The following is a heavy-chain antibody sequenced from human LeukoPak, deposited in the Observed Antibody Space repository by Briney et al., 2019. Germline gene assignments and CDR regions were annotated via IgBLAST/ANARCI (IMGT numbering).Heavy chain of an antibody. Sequence: SETLSLTCTVSGGSISSYYWSWIRQPPGKGPEWIGYIYYSGSTNYNPSLKSRVTISVDTSKNQFSLKLSSVTAADTAVYYCAGGLTTYYDRSGDDYWGQGTLVTVSS. CDR3: AGGLTTYYDRSGDDY. V-gene: IGHV4-59*01. D-gene: IGHD3-22*01. J-gene: IGHJ4*02. CDR1: GGSISSYY. CDR2: IYYSGST.